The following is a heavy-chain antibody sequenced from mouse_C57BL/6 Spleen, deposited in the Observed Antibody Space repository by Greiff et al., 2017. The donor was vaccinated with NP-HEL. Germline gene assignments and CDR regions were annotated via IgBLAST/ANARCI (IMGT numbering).Heavy chain of an antibody. D-gene: IGHD1-1*01. V-gene: IGHV1-80*01. CDR1: GYAFSSYW. J-gene: IGHJ2*01. CDR3: ASPGRGYYGSLDY. Sequence: QVQLQQSGAELVKPGASVKISCKASGYAFSSYWMNWVKQRPGKGLEWIGQIYPGDGDTNYNGKFKGKATLTADKSSSTAYMQLSSLTSEDSAVYFCASPGRGYYGSLDYWGQGTTLTVSA. CDR2: IYPGDGDT.